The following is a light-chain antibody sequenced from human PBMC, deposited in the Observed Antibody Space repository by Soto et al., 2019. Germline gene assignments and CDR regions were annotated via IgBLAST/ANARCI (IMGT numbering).Light chain of an antibody. CDR1: NSNIGSNT. V-gene: IGLV1-44*01. J-gene: IGLJ2*01. CDR2: NNN. CDR3: AAWDDRLNGVV. Sequence: QSVLTQPPSASGTPGQRVTISCSGRNSNIGSNTVNWYQQLPGTAPRLLIYNNNQRPSGVPDRFSGSKSGTSASLAISGLQSEHDTDYYCAAWDDRLNGVVFGGGTKLTVL.